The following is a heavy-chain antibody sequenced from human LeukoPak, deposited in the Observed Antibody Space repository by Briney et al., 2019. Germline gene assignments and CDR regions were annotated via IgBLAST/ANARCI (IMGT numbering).Heavy chain of an antibody. CDR2: ISGSGGNT. CDR1: GFTFSSYA. Sequence: PGGSLRLSCAASGFTFSSYAMSWVRQAPGKGLEWVSRISGSGGNTYYRDSVKGRFTISRDNSKNTLFLQMNSLRVEDTAVYYCAKAVTTDYNWLDPWGQGTLVTVSS. V-gene: IGHV3-23*01. D-gene: IGHD4-17*01. CDR3: AKAVTTDYNWLDP. J-gene: IGHJ5*02.